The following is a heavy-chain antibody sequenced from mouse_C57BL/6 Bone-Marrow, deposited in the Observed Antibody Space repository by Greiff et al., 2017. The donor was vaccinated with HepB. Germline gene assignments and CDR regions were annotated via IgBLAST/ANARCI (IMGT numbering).Heavy chain of an antibody. CDR2: IWRGGST. V-gene: IGHV2-5*01. D-gene: IGHD1-2*01. CDR3: AKTLLLSYAMDY. J-gene: IGHJ4*01. Sequence: VQLQESGPGLVQPSQSLSITCTVSGFSLTSYGLHWVRQSPGKGLEWLGVIWRGGSTDYNAAFMSRLSITKDNSKSQVFFKMNSLQADDTAIYYCAKTLLLSYAMDYWGQGTSVTVSS. CDR1: GFSLTSYG.